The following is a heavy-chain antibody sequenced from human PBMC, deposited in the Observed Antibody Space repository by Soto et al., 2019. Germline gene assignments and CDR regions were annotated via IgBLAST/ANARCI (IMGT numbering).Heavy chain of an antibody. CDR3: ARGDRGAFDL. J-gene: IGHJ3*01. CDR2: IHSDGSST. Sequence: EVQLVESGGGLVRPGGSLRLSCAASGFTFSYYWMHWVRQAPGQGLVWVSRIHSDGSSTTYADFVKGRFLISRDNARNTVDLQMNSVRVEDTAVYYCARGDRGAFDLWGQGTVVTVSS. CDR1: GFTFSYYW. D-gene: IGHD1-26*01. V-gene: IGHV3-74*01.